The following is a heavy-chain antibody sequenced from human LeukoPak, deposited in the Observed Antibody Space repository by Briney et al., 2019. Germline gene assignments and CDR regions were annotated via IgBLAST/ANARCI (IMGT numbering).Heavy chain of an antibody. CDR2: ISSSSSYI. CDR1: GFTFSSYS. Sequence: GGSLRLSCAASGFTFSSYSMNWVRQAPGKGLEWVSSISSSSSYIYYADSVKGRFTISRDNAKNSLYLQMNSLSAEDTAVYYCARDHPGYSYGRDYWGQGTLVTVSS. CDR3: ARDHPGYSYGRDY. J-gene: IGHJ4*02. D-gene: IGHD5-18*01. V-gene: IGHV3-21*01.